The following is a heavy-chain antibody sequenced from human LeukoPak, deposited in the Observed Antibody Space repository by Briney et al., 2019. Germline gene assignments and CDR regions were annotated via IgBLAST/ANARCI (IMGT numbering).Heavy chain of an antibody. D-gene: IGHD5-24*01. J-gene: IGHJ4*02. V-gene: IGHV3-53*01. Sequence: PGGSLRLSCAASGFTVSSNYMSWVRQAPGKGLEWVSVIYSGGSTYYADSVKGRFTISRDNSKNTLYLQMNSLRAGDTAVYYCARESGDGYNLGFDYWGQGTLVTVSS. CDR3: ARESGDGYNLGFDY. CDR2: IYSGGST. CDR1: GFTVSSNY.